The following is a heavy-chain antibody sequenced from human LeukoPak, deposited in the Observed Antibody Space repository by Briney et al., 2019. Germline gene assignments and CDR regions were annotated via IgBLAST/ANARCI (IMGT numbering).Heavy chain of an antibody. CDR3: ARGVIASSSSGPFWDY. CDR1: GGSISSGGYY. J-gene: IGHJ4*02. Sequence: SETLSLTCTVSGGSISSGGYYWSWIRQHPGKGLEWIGYIYYSGSTYYNPSLKSRVTISVDTSKNQFSLKLSSVTAADTAVYYCARGVIASSSSGPFWDYWGQGTLVTVSS. CDR2: IYYSGST. V-gene: IGHV4-31*03. D-gene: IGHD6-6*01.